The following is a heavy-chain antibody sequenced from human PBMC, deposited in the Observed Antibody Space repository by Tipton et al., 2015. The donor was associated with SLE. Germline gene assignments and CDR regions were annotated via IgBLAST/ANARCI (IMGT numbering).Heavy chain of an antibody. V-gene: IGHV4-34*01. D-gene: IGHD2-21*01. CDR3: ARDVAKRYFDY. CDR2: INHSGST. CDR1: GGSFSGYY. J-gene: IGHJ4*02. Sequence: TLSLTCAVYGGSFSGYYWSWIRQPPGKGLEWIGEINHSGSTNYNPSLKSRVTISVDTSKNQFSLKLSSVTAADTAVYYCARDVAKRYFDYWGQGTLVTVSS.